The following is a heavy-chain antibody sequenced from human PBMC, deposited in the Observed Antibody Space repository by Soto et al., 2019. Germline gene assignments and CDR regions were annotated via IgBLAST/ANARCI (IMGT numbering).Heavy chain of an antibody. Sequence: SETLSLTCTVSGGSISSSSYYWGWIRQPPGKGLEWIGSIYYSGSTYYNPSLKSRVTISVDTSKNQFSLKLSSVTAADTAVYYCARRGYQLLLFDYWGQGTLVTVSS. D-gene: IGHD2-2*01. CDR2: IYYSGST. CDR1: GGSISSSSYY. V-gene: IGHV4-39*01. CDR3: ARRGYQLLLFDY. J-gene: IGHJ4*02.